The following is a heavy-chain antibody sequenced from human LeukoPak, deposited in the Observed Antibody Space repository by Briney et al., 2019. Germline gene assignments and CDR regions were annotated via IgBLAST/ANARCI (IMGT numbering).Heavy chain of an antibody. CDR1: GFTVSSNY. J-gene: IGHJ4*02. V-gene: IGHV3-66*04. CDR3: ASQVIVVLPAVQKDY. CDR2: IYSGGST. D-gene: IGHD2-2*01. Sequence: GGSLRLSYAASGFTVSSNYMSWVRQAPGKGLEWVSVIYSGGSTYYADSVKGRFTISRDNSKNTLYLQMNSLRAEDTAVYYCASQVIVVLPAVQKDYWGQGTLVIASS.